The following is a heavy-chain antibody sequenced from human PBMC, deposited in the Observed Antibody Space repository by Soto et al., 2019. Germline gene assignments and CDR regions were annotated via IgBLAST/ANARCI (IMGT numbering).Heavy chain of an antibody. V-gene: IGHV3-23*01. D-gene: IGHD1-26*01. CDR2: ISGNSDRT. Sequence: GSLRLSCAASGSTFSSYNMNWVRQAPGKGLEWISHISGNSDRTDYADSVKGRFTISRDNSKNTLHLQMNSLRAEDTAVYYCAKGANLGHPYFFASWGQGALVTVSA. CDR1: GSTFSSYN. J-gene: IGHJ1*01. CDR3: AKGANLGHPYFFAS.